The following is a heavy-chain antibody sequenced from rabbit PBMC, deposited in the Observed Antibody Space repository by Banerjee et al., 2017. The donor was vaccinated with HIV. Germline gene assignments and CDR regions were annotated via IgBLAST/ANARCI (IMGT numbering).Heavy chain of an antibody. CDR3: ARDLAGVIGWNFDL. Sequence: QQQLEESGGGLVKPGGTLTLTCKASGIDFSRYYYMCWVRQAPGKGLEWIACIYAGSSGSTYYANWAKGRFTISRTSSTTVALQMTSLTAADTATYFCARDLAGVIGWNFDLWGQGTLVTVS. V-gene: IGHV1S45*01. CDR1: GIDFSRYYY. D-gene: IGHD4-1*01. J-gene: IGHJ4*01. CDR2: IYAGSSGST.